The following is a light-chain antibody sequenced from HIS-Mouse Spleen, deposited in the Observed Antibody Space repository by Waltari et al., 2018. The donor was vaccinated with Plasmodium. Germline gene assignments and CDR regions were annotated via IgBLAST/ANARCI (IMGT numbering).Light chain of an antibody. CDR3: SSYAGSNNLV. CDR2: EVS. V-gene: IGLV2-8*01. Sequence: QSALTQPPSASGSPGQSVPISCTATSSAAGCYNYVSWYQQHPGKAPNLMIYEVSKRPSGVPDRFSGSKSGNTASLPVSGLQAEDEADYYCSSYAGSNNLVFGGGTKLTVL. CDR1: SSAAGCYNY. J-gene: IGLJ2*01.